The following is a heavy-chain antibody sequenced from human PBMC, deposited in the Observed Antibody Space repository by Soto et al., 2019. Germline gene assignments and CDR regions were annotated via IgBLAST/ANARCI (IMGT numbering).Heavy chain of an antibody. CDR2: IKGQAGGGTI. CDR1: GFTFIYAW. D-gene: IGHD3-9*01. J-gene: IGHJ4*02. V-gene: IGHV3-15*07. Sequence: EVQLVESGGGLVKPGGPLRLSCAASGFTFIYAWMDWFRQPPGKRLEWVGRIKGQAGGGTIDYAAPVKGRFTISRDDSKNTVYLQMDSLKTEDTAVYYCTHVFSVAHPYSYFWGQGTLVTVSS. CDR3: THVFSVAHPYSYF.